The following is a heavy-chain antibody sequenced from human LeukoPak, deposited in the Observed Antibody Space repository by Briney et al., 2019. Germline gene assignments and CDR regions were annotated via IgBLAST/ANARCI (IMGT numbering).Heavy chain of an antibody. CDR1: EFTFSNYG. CDR3: AKEQGSGSYFDY. D-gene: IGHD3-10*01. CDR2: IQYDGSNK. J-gene: IGHJ4*02. V-gene: IGHV3-30*02. Sequence: GGSLRLSCAASEFTFSNYGMHWVRQAPGKGLEWVAFIQYDGSNKFYGNSVKGRFTISRGTSKNTLYLQMNSLRAEDTAVYYCAKEQGSGSYFDYWGQGTLVTVSS.